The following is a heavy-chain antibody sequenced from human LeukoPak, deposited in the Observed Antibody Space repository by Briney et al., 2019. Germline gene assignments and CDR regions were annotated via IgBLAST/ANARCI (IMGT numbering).Heavy chain of an antibody. Sequence: SVKVSCKASGGTFSSYAISWVRQAPGQGLEWMGRIIPIFGTANYAQKFQGRVTITTDESTSTAYMELSSLRSEDTAVYYCARDGIAARRVLQGWGQGTLVIVSS. CDR2: IIPIFGTA. CDR1: GGTFSSYA. D-gene: IGHD6-6*01. CDR3: ARDGIAARRVLQG. V-gene: IGHV1-69*05. J-gene: IGHJ4*02.